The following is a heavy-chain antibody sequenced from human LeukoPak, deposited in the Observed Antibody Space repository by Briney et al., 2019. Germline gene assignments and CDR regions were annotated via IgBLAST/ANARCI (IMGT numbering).Heavy chain of an antibody. Sequence: ASVKVSCKASGYTFTSYYMHWGRQAPGQGLEWMGIINPSGGSTSYAQKFQGRVTMTRDMSTSTDYMELSSLRSEDTAVYYCARDNSLEDTAWWFDPWGQGTLVTVSS. CDR1: GYTFTSYY. CDR3: ARDNSLEDTAWWFDP. CDR2: INPSGGST. V-gene: IGHV1-46*01. J-gene: IGHJ5*02. D-gene: IGHD1-1*01.